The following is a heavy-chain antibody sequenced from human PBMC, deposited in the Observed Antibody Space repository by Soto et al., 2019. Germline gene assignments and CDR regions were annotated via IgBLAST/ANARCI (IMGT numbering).Heavy chain of an antibody. J-gene: IGHJ5*02. Sequence: QVQLVQSGAEVKKPGTSVKVSCKASGGTFSSYGISWVRQAPGQGLEWMGGIIPIFGSPNYAQRFQGRVTISADELTRTAYMELTSLRAEDTAVYYCARENRFLESNSGWYNWVDPWGQGTVVTVSS. V-gene: IGHV1-69*01. CDR3: ARENRFLESNSGWYNWVDP. D-gene: IGHD6-19*01. CDR2: IIPIFGSP. CDR1: GGTFSSYG.